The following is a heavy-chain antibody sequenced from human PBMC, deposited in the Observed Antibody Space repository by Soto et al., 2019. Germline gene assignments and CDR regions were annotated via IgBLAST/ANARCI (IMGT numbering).Heavy chain of an antibody. Sequence: SETLSLTCTVSGVSISSGGFYWSWFRPHPGTGLEWIGYISYRLNTYYNPSLKSRLIISIDTSKNQFSLKVGSVPAADTAVYYCASSSLYGMDVWGQGTTVTVSS. CDR2: ISYRLNT. V-gene: IGHV4-30-4*01. J-gene: IGHJ6*02. CDR1: GVSISSGGFY. CDR3: ASSSLYGMDV.